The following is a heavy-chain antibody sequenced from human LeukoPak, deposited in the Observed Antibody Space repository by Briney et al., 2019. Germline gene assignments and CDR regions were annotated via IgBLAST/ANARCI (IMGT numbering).Heavy chain of an antibody. V-gene: IGHV3-7*01. CDR3: ARDHDGKDY. CDR2: INQDGGDK. Sequence: GGSLRLSCAASGFTFSRYWMSWVRQAPGKGLEWVANINQDGGDKYHADSVKGRFTISRDNAKNSLYLQMNSLRAADTAVYYCARDHDGKDYWGQGTLVTVSS. CDR1: GFTFSRYW. J-gene: IGHJ4*02.